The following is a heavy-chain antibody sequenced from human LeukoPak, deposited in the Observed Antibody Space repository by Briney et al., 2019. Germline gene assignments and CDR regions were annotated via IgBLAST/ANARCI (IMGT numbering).Heavy chain of an antibody. J-gene: IGHJ4*02. CDR3: AKQGDRAYFDY. D-gene: IGHD3-10*01. CDR1: GITFSSYS. V-gene: IGHV3-48*01. Sequence: GGSLRLSCAASGITFSSYSMNWVRQAPVKGLEWISYLSSDNYTIYYADSVKGRFIISRDNAKDSLYLQMNSLRAEDTAIYYCAKQGDRAYFDYWGQGTLVTVSS. CDR2: LSSDNYTI.